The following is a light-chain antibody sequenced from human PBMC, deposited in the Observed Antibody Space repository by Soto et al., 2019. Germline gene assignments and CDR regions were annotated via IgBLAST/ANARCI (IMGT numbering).Light chain of an antibody. CDR1: SSDVGGYNF. J-gene: IGLJ1*01. V-gene: IGLV2-11*01. Sequence: QSALTQPRSVSGSPGQSVTISCTGTSSDVGGYNFVSWYQQHPGKAPKLMTFDVTERPSGVPDRFSGFKSGNTASLTISGLQADDEADYYCCSYAGPYTSVFGTGTKVTVL. CDR2: DVT. CDR3: CSYAGPYTSV.